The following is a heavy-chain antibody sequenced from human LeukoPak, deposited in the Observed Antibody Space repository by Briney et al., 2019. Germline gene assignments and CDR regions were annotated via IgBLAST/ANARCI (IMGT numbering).Heavy chain of an antibody. V-gene: IGHV4-39*07. D-gene: IGHD4-23*01. Sequence: PSETLSLTCTVSGGSISSSDYYWGWIRQPPGKGLEWFGSIYYSVTTYYNPSLKRRVTISVDTSKNQFSLTLNSVTAADTAVYYCARDRLRWPKIDYWGQGTLVTVSS. J-gene: IGHJ4*02. CDR1: GGSISSSDYY. CDR2: IYYSVTT. CDR3: ARDRLRWPKIDY.